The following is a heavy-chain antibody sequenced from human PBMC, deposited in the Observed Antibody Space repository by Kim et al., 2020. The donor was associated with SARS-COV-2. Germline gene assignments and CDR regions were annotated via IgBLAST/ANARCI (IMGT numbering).Heavy chain of an antibody. D-gene: IGHD6-19*01. J-gene: IGHJ4*02. Sequence: GGYLRLSCAASGFTFSSYWMIWVRQAPGKGLEWVASIKQDGSEKHYVDSVKGRFSISRDNAKNSLYLQMNSLRAEDTAVYYCARGQWLGVYWGQGTLVTV. CDR1: GFTFSSYW. CDR3: ARGQWLGVY. CDR2: IKQDGSEK. V-gene: IGHV3-7*03.